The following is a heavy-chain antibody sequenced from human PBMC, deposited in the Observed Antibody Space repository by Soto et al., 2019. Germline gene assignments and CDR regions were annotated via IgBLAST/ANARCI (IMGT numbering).Heavy chain of an antibody. CDR3: ARDSSGSYYGDAFDI. J-gene: IGHJ3*02. Sequence: QVQLQESGPGLVKPSGTLSLTCAVSGGSISSSNWWSWVRQPPGKGLEWIGEIYHSGSTNYNPSPKXRXTLXVDKSKNQFSLKLSSVTAADTAVYYCARDSSGSYYGDAFDIWGQGTMVTVSS. CDR1: GGSISSSNW. CDR2: IYHSGST. V-gene: IGHV4-4*02. D-gene: IGHD1-26*01.